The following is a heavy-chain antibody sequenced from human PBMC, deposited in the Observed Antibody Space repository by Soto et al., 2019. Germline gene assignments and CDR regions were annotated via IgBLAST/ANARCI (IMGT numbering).Heavy chain of an antibody. J-gene: IGHJ6*02. CDR2: INPSGGST. V-gene: IGHV1-46*01. Sequence: ASVKVSCKASGYTFTSYYMHWVRQAPGQGLEWMGIINPSGGSTSYAQKFQGRVTMTRDTSTSTVYMELSSLRSEDTAVYYCARDLYCSSTGCYPAYYYYYGMDVWGQGTTVTVSS. D-gene: IGHD2-2*01. CDR3: ARDLYCSSTGCYPAYYYYYGMDV. CDR1: GYTFTSYY.